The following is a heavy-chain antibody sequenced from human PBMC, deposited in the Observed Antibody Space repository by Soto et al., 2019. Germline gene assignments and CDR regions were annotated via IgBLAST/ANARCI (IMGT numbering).Heavy chain of an antibody. V-gene: IGHV4-39*01. J-gene: IGHJ6*03. D-gene: IGHD3-9*01. CDR1: GGSISSSSYY. CDR2: IYYSGST. CDR3: AGTGFHSMDV. Sequence: SETLSLTCTVSGGSISSSSYYWGWIRQPPGKGLEWIGSIYYSGSTYYNPSLKSRVTISVDTSKNQFSLKLSSVTAADTAVYYCAGTGFHSMDVWGKGTTVTVSS.